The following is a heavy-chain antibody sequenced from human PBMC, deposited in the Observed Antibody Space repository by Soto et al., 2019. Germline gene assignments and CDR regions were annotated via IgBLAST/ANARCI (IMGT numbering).Heavy chain of an antibody. Sequence: SETLSLTCTVSGGSISSGGYYWSWIRQHPGKGLEWIGYIYYSGSTYYNPSLKSRVTISVDTSKNQFSLKLSSVTAADTAVYYCARDSYGSGSYYPFDYWGQGTLVTVSS. V-gene: IGHV4-31*03. CDR1: GGSISSGGYY. CDR3: ARDSYGSGSYYPFDY. D-gene: IGHD3-10*01. J-gene: IGHJ4*02. CDR2: IYYSGST.